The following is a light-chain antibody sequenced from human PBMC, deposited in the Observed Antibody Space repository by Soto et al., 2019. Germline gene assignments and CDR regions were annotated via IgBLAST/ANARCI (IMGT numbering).Light chain of an antibody. CDR1: QSFSSW. CDR2: DAS. V-gene: IGKV1-5*02. CDR3: HQYDSWT. J-gene: IGKJ1*01. Sequence: DLQMTQSPSTLSASVGDRVIIICRASQSFSSWLAWYQQKPGKAPKLLIYDASSLESGVPSRFSGSGSGTDFTLTISRLEPEDFAVYYCHQYDSWTFGQGTKV.